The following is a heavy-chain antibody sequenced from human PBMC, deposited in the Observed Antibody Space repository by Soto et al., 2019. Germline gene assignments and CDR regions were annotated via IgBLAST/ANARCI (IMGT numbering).Heavy chain of an antibody. D-gene: IGHD2-15*01. CDR2: IKQDGSEK. V-gene: IGHV3-7*01. Sequence: EVQLVESEGGLVQPGGSLRLSCAASGFTFSSYWMTWVRQAPGKGLEWVANIKQDGSEKYYVDSVKGRFTISRDNAKNSLYLQMNSLRGDDTAVYYCAREGATIVGSWFDPWGQGILVTVSS. CDR3: AREGATIVGSWFDP. J-gene: IGHJ5*02. CDR1: GFTFSSYW.